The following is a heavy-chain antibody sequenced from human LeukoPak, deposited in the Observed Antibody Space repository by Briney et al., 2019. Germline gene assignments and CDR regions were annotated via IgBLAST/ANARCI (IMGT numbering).Heavy chain of an antibody. V-gene: IGHV3-66*01. CDR2: IYTGVNT. D-gene: IGHD4-17*01. J-gene: IGHJ4*02. Sequence: GGSLRLSCAASAFTVGTNFMSWVRQAPGKGLEWVSVIYTGVNTFYADSVKGRFTISRDNSKNTLYLQMNSLRTEDTAVYYCARVTGTYFDYRGQGTLVTASS. CDR3: ARVTGTYFDY. CDR1: AFTVGTNF.